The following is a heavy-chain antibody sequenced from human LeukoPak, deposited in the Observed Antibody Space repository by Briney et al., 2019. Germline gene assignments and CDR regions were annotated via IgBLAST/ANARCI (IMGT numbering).Heavy chain of an antibody. Sequence: GGSLRLSCAASGFTFSSYSMNWVRQAPGKGLEWVSSISSSSSYIYYADSVKGRFTISRDNAKNSLYLQMNSLRAEDTAVYYCARSNMPWLPLDFDYWGQGTLVTVSS. J-gene: IGHJ4*02. CDR1: GFTFSSYS. V-gene: IGHV3-21*01. CDR3: ARSNMPWLPLDFDY. D-gene: IGHD5-24*01. CDR2: ISSSSSYI.